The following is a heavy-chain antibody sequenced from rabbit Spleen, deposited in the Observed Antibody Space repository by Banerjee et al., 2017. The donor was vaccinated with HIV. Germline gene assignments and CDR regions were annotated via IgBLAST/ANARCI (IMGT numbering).Heavy chain of an antibody. CDR2: IDPVFGIT. V-gene: IGHV1S47*01. J-gene: IGHJ4*01. Sequence: QEQLVESGGGLVQPGGSLKLSCKASGFDFSSYGVSWVRQAPGKGLEWIGYIDPVFGITYFATWVNGRFTISSHNAQNTLYLQLNSLTAADTATYFCMRDKASISGDYGPFYFNLWGPGTLVTVS. D-gene: IGHD1-1*01. CDR3: MRDKASISGDYGPFYFNL. CDR1: GFDFSSYG.